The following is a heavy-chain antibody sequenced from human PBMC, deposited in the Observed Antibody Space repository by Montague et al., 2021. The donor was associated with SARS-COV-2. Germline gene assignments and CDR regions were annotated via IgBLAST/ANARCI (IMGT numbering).Heavy chain of an antibody. J-gene: IGHJ3*02. V-gene: IGHV4-39*07. CDR3: AKDGEALAWGTFDI. CDR2: VDYSGLT. Sequence: SETLSLTCTVSRDSTSSHNYFWAWLCQPPGKGLEWNGSVDYSGLTFHNPSLESRVTISVDTSKKQFSLKVNSVTAADTAVYYCAKDGEALAWGTFDIWGQGTMVTVSS. CDR1: RDSTSSHNYF. D-gene: IGHD3-10*01.